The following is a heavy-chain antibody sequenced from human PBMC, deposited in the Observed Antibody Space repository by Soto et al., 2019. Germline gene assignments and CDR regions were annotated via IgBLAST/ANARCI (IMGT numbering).Heavy chain of an antibody. CDR3: ASEYCSGGGCPLYYGMDV. CDR1: GYTFTSYA. J-gene: IGHJ6*02. V-gene: IGHV1-3*01. D-gene: IGHD2-15*01. Sequence: ASVKVSCTASGYTFTSYAMHWVRQAPGQRLEWMGWINAGNGNTKYSQKFQGRVTITRDTSASTAYMELSSLRSEDTALYYCASEYCSGGGCPLYYGMDVWGQGTTVTVSS. CDR2: INAGNGNT.